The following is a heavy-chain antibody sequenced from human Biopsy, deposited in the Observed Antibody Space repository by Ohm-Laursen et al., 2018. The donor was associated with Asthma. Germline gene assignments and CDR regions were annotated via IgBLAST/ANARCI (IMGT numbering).Heavy chain of an antibody. CDR1: GFSLCKSGVG. CDR3: ARAERRVEFSYFDN. D-gene: IGHD1-1*01. V-gene: IGHV2-5*01. Sequence: TQTLPLTGTFSGFSLCKSGVGAGWIRLPPREAPDLLSLIYWNGDTHYNPALHSRLTITKDTSRKQVVLATSNMDTVDTVTYYCARAERRVEFSYFDNWGLGTLVYVSS. CDR2: IYWNGDT. J-gene: IGHJ4*01.